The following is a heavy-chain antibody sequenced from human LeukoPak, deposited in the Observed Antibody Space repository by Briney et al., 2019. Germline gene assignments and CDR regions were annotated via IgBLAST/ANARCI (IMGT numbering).Heavy chain of an antibody. V-gene: IGHV4-30-2*01. J-gene: IGHJ4*02. CDR3: AREDIAANYYFDY. Sequence: SETLSLTCTVSGGSISSGGYYWSWIRQPPGKGLEWIGYIYHSGSTYYNPSLKSRVTISVDRSKNQFSLKLSSVTAADTAVYYCAREDIAANYYFDYWGQGTLVTVSS. CDR2: IYHSGST. CDR1: GGSISSGGYY. D-gene: IGHD6-25*01.